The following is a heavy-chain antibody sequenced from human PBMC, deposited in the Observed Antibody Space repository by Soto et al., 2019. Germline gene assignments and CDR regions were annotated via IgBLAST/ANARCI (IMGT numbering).Heavy chain of an antibody. CDR3: AREYSSSRYFDY. J-gene: IGHJ4*02. V-gene: IGHV3-74*01. Sequence: HPGGSLRLSCAASGFTFSNYWMHWVRQAPGKGLVWVSRINSDGSSTSYADSVKGRFTISRDNAKNTLYLQMNSLRAEDTAVYYCAREYSSSRYFDYWGQGTLVTVSS. CDR2: INSDGSST. CDR1: GFTFSNYW. D-gene: IGHD6-13*01.